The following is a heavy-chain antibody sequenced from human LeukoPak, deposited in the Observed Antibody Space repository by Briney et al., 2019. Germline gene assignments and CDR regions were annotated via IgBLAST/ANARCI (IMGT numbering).Heavy chain of an antibody. D-gene: IGHD3-16*01. J-gene: IGHJ6*02. CDR1: GDDVSSNIAI. V-gene: IGHV6-1*01. CDR2: TYYRSNWYN. Sequence: SQTLSLTCAISGDDVSSNIAIWTWIRQSPSRGLEWLGRTYYRSNWYNDYALSMKSRITINPDTSKNQFSLQLNSVTPEDTAVYYCVRGSHGFGMAVWGQGTTVTVSS. CDR3: VRGSHGFGMAV.